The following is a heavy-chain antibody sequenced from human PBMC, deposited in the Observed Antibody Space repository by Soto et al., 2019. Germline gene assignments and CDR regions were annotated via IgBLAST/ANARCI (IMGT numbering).Heavy chain of an antibody. CDR2: ISYDGTNK. CDR3: AKDGGWLPGYYYYGMDV. Sequence: QVQLVESGGGVVQPGRSLRLSCAASGFTFSHYGMHWVRQAPGKGLEWVAVISYDGTNKYYADSVKGRFTISRDNSKNTMSLHMSSLRAEDTAVDDCAKDGGWLPGYYYYGMDVWGQGTTVTVSS. CDR1: GFTFSHYG. J-gene: IGHJ6*02. V-gene: IGHV3-30*18. D-gene: IGHD6-19*01.